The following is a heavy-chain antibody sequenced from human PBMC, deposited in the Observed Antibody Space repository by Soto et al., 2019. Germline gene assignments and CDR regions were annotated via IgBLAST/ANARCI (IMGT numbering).Heavy chain of an antibody. CDR1: GFTFSSYW. D-gene: IGHD2-8*02. Sequence: PGGSLRLSCAASGFTFSSYWMHWVRQAPGKGLVWVSRINSDGSSTSYADSVKRRFTISRDSAKNTLYLQMNSLRAEDTAVYYCENEGCEGGGACHFFIDYWGQGTLVTVSS. CDR3: ENEGCEGGGACHFFIDY. CDR2: INSDGSST. V-gene: IGHV3-74*01. J-gene: IGHJ4*02.